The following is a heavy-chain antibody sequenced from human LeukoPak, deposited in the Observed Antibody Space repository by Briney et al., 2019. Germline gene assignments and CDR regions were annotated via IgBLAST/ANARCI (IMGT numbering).Heavy chain of an antibody. CDR2: ISSSGSTV. CDR1: GFTFSDYY. Sequence: GGSLRLSCAASGFTFSDYYMSWIRQAPGKGLEWVSYISSSGSTVYYADSVRGRFTISRDNAKNSLYLQMNSLRAEDTAVYYCARAEITIFGVDKGVDAFDIWGQGTMVTVSS. D-gene: IGHD3-3*01. CDR3: ARAEITIFGVDKGVDAFDI. V-gene: IGHV3-11*04. J-gene: IGHJ3*02.